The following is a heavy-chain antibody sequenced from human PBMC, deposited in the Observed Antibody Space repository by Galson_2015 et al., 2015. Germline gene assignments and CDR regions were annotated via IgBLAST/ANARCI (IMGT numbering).Heavy chain of an antibody. CDR2: ISYDGSNK. CDR1: GFTFSSYA. CDR3: ARTRTPYGDYPVDY. J-gene: IGHJ4*02. Sequence: SLRLSCAASGFTFSSYAMHWVRQAPGKGLEWVAVISYDGSNKYYADSVKGRFTISRDNSKNTLYLQMNSLRAEDTAVYYCARTRTPYGDYPVDYWGQGTLVTVSS. V-gene: IGHV3-30-3*01. D-gene: IGHD4-17*01.